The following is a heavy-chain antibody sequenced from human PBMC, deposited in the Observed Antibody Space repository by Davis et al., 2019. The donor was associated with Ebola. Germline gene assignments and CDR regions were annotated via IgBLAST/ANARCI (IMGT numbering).Heavy chain of an antibody. V-gene: IGHV3-33*01. D-gene: IGHD3-3*01. CDR3: ARGRITIFGVVKAYYYYGMDV. Sequence: GESLKISCAASGFTFGSYGMHWVRQAPGKGLDWVAVIWYDGSNKYYADSVKGRFTISRDNSKNTLYLQMNSLRAEDTAVYYCARGRITIFGVVKAYYYYGMDVWGQGTTVTVSS. CDR2: IWYDGSNK. CDR1: GFTFGSYG. J-gene: IGHJ6*02.